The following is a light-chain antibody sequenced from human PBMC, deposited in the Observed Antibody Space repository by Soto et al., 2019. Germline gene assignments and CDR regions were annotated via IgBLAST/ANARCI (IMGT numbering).Light chain of an antibody. CDR2: GAS. Sequence: EIVLTQSPGTLSLSPGERATLSCRASQSVSSSYLAWYQQKPGQAPRLLIYGASSMDTGIPDRFSGSGSGTDFTLTISRLEPEDFAVYYCQQYGSSSWTFGQGTKVEIK. V-gene: IGKV3-20*01. CDR1: QSVSSSY. J-gene: IGKJ1*01. CDR3: QQYGSSSWT.